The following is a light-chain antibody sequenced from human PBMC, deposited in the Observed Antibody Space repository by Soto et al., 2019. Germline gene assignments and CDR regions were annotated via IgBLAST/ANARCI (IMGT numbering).Light chain of an antibody. J-gene: IGLJ1*01. V-gene: IGLV2-14*03. CDR1: SSDIGSYNY. CDR2: DVS. CDR3: SSYIITGTYV. Sequence: SELTRVAYVSGSPRQASSIIYTGTSSDIGSYNYVSWYQQHPGKAPKLIIYDVSNRPSGVSDRFSGSKSGNTASLTISGLQAEDEADYYCSSYIITGTYVFGTGTKVTVL.